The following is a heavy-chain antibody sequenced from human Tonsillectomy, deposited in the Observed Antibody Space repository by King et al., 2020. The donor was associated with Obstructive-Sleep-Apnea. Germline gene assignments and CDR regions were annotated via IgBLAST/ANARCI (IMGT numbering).Heavy chain of an antibody. CDR2: IYYSGST. J-gene: IGHJ6*02. Sequence: LQLQESGPGLVKPSQTLSLTCSVSGDSISSGGHYWSWIRQHPGKGLEWIGSIYYSGSTYYNPSLKSRVTISIDTSESQFSLKLSSVTAADTAVYYCARTPPYSANDHSPVEEGYLFAMDVWGQGTTVTVSS. CDR1: GDSISSGGHY. CDR3: ARTPPYSANDHSPVEEGYLFAMDV. V-gene: IGHV4-31*03. D-gene: IGHD5-12*01.